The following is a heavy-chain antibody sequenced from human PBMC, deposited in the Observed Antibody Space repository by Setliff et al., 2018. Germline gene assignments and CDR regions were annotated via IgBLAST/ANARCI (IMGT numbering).Heavy chain of an antibody. CDR2: IYHSGST. D-gene: IGHD3-22*01. J-gene: IGHJ3*02. V-gene: IGHV4-38-2*02. CDR1: GYSISSGYY. Sequence: PLETLSLTCGVSGYSISSGYYWGWIRQPPGKGLEWIGSIYHSGSTYYNPSLKSRVTISVDTSKNQFSLKLSSVTAADTAVYYCAREGYYDSSGPDDAFDIWGQGTMVTVS. CDR3: AREGYYDSSGPDDAFDI.